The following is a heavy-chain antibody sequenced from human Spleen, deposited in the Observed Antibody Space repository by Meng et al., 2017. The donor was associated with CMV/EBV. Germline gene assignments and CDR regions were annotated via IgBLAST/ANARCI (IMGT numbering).Heavy chain of an antibody. D-gene: IGHD3-9*01. J-gene: IGHJ4*02. V-gene: IGHV4-61*01. CDR3: ARVGRRYFDRYYFDY. CDR1: GGSVSSGSYY. Sequence: GSLRLSCTVSGGSVSSGSYYWSWIRQPPGKGLEWIGYIYYSGSTNYNPSLKSRVTISVDTSKNQFSLKLSSVTAADTAVYYCARVGRRYFDRYYFDYWGQGTLVTVSS. CDR2: IYYSGST.